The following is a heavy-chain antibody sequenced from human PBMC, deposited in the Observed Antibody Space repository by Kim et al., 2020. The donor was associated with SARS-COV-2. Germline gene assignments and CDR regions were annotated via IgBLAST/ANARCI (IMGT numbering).Heavy chain of an antibody. Sequence: GESLKISCKTSGYNFATSWIGWVRQMPGRGLEWMGIIYPADSTTVYIPSFRGQVILSADKSINTAYLQWSSLKALDTAMYFCARRPQYCTSDYWGQRTLV. D-gene: IGHD2-8*01. V-gene: IGHV5-51*01. CDR2: IYPADSTT. J-gene: IGHJ4*02. CDR1: GYNFATSW. CDR3: ARRPQYCTSDY.